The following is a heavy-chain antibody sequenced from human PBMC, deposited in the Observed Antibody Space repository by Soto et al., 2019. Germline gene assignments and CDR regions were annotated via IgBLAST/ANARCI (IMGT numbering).Heavy chain of an antibody. D-gene: IGHD2-2*01. CDR3: AKVGYCSSNSCSQRPGKY. CDR1: GFPFSSDA. CDR2: MSGSGGRT. J-gene: IGHJ4*02. V-gene: IGHV3-23*01. Sequence: GGSLRLSCAASGFPFSSDAMSWVRQAPGKGLEWVSAMSGSGGRTYYADSVKGRFTISRENSKNTLYLKMKSLRAEETAVYYCAKVGYCSSNSCSQRPGKYWGKGTLVNGSS.